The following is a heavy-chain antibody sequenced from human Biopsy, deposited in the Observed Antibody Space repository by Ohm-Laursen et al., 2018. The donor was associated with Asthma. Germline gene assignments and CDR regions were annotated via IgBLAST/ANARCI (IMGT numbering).Heavy chain of an antibody. CDR3: ARGTIVAGIDY. D-gene: IGHD5-12*01. Sequence: SDTLSLTCFVSGGSVSSDKYYWSWIRQPPGKGLEWIAYIFYSGATNYNPALKSRVAQSIDTSKSQFSLRLNSLSAADTAVYYCARGTIVAGIDYWGQGTLVTVSS. CDR2: IFYSGAT. J-gene: IGHJ4*02. V-gene: IGHV4-61*01. CDR1: GGSVSSDKYY.